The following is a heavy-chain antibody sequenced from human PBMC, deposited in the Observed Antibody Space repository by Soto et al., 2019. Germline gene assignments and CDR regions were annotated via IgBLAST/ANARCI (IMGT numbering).Heavy chain of an antibody. V-gene: IGHV4-59*01. CDR2: IFYLGNT. CDR3: PKDPMVRDCSGGTCYFDY. D-gene: IGHD2-15*01. CDR1: GGSINNYY. J-gene: IGHJ4*02. Sequence: PSETLSLTCTVSGGSINNYYWSWIRQPPGKGLEWIGYIFYLGNTIYNPSLKSRVTMFLDISKSQFSLRLTSVTAADTAVYYCPKDPMVRDCSGGTCYFDYWGQGTLVTVSS.